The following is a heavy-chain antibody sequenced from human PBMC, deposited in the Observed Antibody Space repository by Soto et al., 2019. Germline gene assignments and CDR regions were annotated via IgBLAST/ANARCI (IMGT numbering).Heavy chain of an antibody. J-gene: IGHJ4*02. Sequence: QVQLQESGPGLVKPSQTLSLTCTVSGGSISSGDYYWSWIRQPPGKGLEWIGSISYSGSTYYNPSLKRRVTLSVATSKNQLPLTLNSVTAADTAVYYCASRHSSPYFDYWGQGTLVTVSS. D-gene: IGHD6-13*01. V-gene: IGHV4-30-4*01. CDR3: ASRHSSPYFDY. CDR2: ISYSGST. CDR1: GGSISSGDYY.